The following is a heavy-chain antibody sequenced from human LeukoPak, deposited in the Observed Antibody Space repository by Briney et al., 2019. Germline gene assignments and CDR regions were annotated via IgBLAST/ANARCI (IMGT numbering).Heavy chain of an antibody. Sequence: GGSLRLSCAASGFTFSSHAMSWVRQAPGKGLEWVSGIYSTGSTYYADSVRGRFTISRDISKNTLYLQTNSLRVEDTAVYYCASATSHYFYYGMDVWGQGTSVTVSS. CDR3: ASATSHYFYYGMDV. CDR2: IYSTGST. CDR1: GFTFSSHA. J-gene: IGHJ6*02. V-gene: IGHV3-23*05.